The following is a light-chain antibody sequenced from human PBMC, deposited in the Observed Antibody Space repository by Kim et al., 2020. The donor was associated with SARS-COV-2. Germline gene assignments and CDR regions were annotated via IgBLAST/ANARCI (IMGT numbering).Light chain of an antibody. V-gene: IGKV3-20*01. CDR3: QQFASSPPT. CDR2: GTS. CDR1: QSVSSTY. J-gene: IGKJ4*01. Sequence: SPGEGATLSCRASQSVSSTYLAWYQQKPGQAPRLLISGTSSRATGIPDRFSGSGAGTDFTLTISRLEPEDYAVYYCQQFASSPPTFGGGTKVDIK.